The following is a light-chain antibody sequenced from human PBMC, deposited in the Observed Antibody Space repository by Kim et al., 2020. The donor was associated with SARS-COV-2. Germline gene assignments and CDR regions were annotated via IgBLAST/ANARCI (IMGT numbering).Light chain of an antibody. CDR1: NNDIGSHDL. J-gene: IGLJ3*02. Sequence: GQSITSSCSGTNNDIGSHDLVSWYQHHPGTAPKLMIYGDNQRPSGVSSRFSGSKSGNTASLTISGLQPEDEADYYCCSYANGGTWVFGGGTQLTVL. CDR2: GDN. CDR3: CSYANGGTWV. V-gene: IGLV2-23*01.